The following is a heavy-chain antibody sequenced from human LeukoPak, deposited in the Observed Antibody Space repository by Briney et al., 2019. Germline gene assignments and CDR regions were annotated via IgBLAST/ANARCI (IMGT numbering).Heavy chain of an antibody. V-gene: IGHV3-23*01. CDR1: GFTFSSYA. Sequence: GASLRLSCAASGFTFSSYAMSWARQAPGKGLEWVSDISGSGGNTYYADSVKGRFTISRDNSKNTLSLRMNSLRAEDTAVYYCAKGYDFLDYWGQGTLVTVSS. D-gene: IGHD3-3*01. CDR2: ISGSGGNT. J-gene: IGHJ4*02. CDR3: AKGYDFLDY.